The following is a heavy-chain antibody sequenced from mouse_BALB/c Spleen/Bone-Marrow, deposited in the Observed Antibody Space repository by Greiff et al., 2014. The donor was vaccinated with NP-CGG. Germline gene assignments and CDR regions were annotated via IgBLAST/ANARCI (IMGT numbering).Heavy chain of an antibody. CDR1: GFNIKDTY. CDR2: IDPANGNT. CDR3: ATMSTDWYFDV. D-gene: IGHD2-4*01. V-gene: IGHV14-3*02. Sequence: EVQLQQSGAELVKPGASVKLSRTASGFNIKDTYMHWVKQRPEQGLEWIGRIDPANGNTKYDPKFQGKATITADTSSNTAYLQLSSLTSEDTAVYYCATMSTDWYFDVWGAGTTVTVSS. J-gene: IGHJ1*01.